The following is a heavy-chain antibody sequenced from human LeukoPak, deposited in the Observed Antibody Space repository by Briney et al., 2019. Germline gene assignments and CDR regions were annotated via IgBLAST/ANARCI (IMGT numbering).Heavy chain of an antibody. Sequence: PGGSLRLSCAASGFTFSNAWMNWVRQAPGKGLEWVGRIKSKTDGGTTDYAAPVKGRFTISRDDSKNTQYLQMNSLKTEDTAVYYCTTEGSGSYIAFDYWGQGTLVTVSS. CDR1: GFTFSNAW. CDR2: IKSKTDGGTT. CDR3: TTEGSGSYIAFDY. D-gene: IGHD1-26*01. J-gene: IGHJ4*02. V-gene: IGHV3-15*07.